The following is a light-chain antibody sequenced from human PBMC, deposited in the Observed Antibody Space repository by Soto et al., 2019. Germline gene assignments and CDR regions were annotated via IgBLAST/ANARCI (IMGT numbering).Light chain of an antibody. CDR3: QQYHIYPST. V-gene: IGKV1-8*01. CDR1: QDISSY. J-gene: IGKJ2*01. Sequence: AIRMTQSPSSLSASTGDRVTITCRASQDISSYLAWYQQEPGKAPKLLIYAASTLQSGVPSRFGGSGSGTDFTLTISCLQSEDFATYYCQQYHIYPSTFGQGIKLEIK. CDR2: AAS.